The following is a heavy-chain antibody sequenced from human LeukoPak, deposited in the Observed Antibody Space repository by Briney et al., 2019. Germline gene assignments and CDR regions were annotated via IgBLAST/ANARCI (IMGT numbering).Heavy chain of an antibody. J-gene: IGHJ6*02. D-gene: IGHD3-10*01. V-gene: IGHV3-48*01. Sequence: GGSLRLSCATSGFTLRYYQMNRVRQAPGKGLEWVSYINVVNGAIYYADSVKGRFTISGDIATNSVYLQMNSLGAEDTALYYCVRDGNRGYDMDVWGQGTAVTVSS. CDR3: VRDGNRGYDMDV. CDR1: GFTLRYYQ. CDR2: INVVNGAI.